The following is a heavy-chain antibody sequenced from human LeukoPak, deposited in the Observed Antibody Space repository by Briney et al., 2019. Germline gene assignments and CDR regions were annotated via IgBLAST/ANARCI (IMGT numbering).Heavy chain of an antibody. CDR3: AGEEVGARGAFDI. CDR2: IYYSGST. Sequence: SETLSLTCTVSGGSISRYYWSWIRQPPGKGLEWIGYIYYSGSTNYNPSLKSRVTISVDTSKNQFSLKLSSVTAADTAVYYCAGEEVGARGAFDIWGQGTMVTVSS. CDR1: GGSISRYY. J-gene: IGHJ3*02. V-gene: IGHV4-59*01. D-gene: IGHD1-26*01.